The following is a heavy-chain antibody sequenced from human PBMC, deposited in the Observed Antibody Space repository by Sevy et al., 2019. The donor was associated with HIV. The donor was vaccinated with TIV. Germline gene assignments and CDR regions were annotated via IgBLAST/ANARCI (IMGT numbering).Heavy chain of an antibody. CDR2: ISAYNGNT. CDR3: ARVGAWQVAALYNYGMDV. J-gene: IGHJ6*02. D-gene: IGHD6-19*01. Sequence: ASVKVSCKASGYTFTSYGISWVRQAPGQGLEWMGWISAYNGNTNYTQKLQGRVTMTTDTSTSTAYMELRSLRSDDTAVYYCARVGAWQVAALYNYGMDVWGQGTTVSVSS. CDR1: GYTFTSYG. V-gene: IGHV1-18*01.